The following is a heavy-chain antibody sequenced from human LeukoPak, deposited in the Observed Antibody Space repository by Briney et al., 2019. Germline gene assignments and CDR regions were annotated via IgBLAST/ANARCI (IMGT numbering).Heavy chain of an antibody. Sequence: SETLSLTCTVSGGSISSYYWSWIRQPPGKGLEWIGYIYYSGSTNYNPSLKSRVTISVDTSKNQFSLKLGSVTAADTAVYYCAGLIYGGTYLFDYWGQGTLVTVSS. CDR2: IYYSGST. D-gene: IGHD1-26*01. J-gene: IGHJ4*02. CDR1: GGSISSYY. V-gene: IGHV4-59*08. CDR3: AGLIYGGTYLFDY.